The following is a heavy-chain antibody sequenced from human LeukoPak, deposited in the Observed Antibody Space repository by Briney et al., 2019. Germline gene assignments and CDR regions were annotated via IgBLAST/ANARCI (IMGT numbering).Heavy chain of an antibody. CDR3: ARGRGIAARYYYYYYMDV. Sequence: SETLSLTCTVSGGSISSYYWSWIRQPAGKGLEWIGRIYTSGSTNYNPSLKSRVTMSVDTSKNQFSLKLSSVTAADTAVYYCARGRGIAARYYYYYYMDVWGKGTTVTVSS. J-gene: IGHJ6*03. CDR1: GGSISSYY. D-gene: IGHD6-6*01. CDR2: IYTSGST. V-gene: IGHV4-4*07.